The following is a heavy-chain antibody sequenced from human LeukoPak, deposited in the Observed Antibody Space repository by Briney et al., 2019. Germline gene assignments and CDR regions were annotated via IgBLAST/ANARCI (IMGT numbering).Heavy chain of an antibody. CDR1: GYSFTSYW. D-gene: IGHD3-16*01. Sequence: GESLKISCKGSGYSFTSYWIIWVRQMPGKGLEWMGRIDPSDSYTNYSPSFQDHVTISADKSIRTAYLQWSTLKATDTAMYYCARHDYDSDSFDIWGQGTVVAVSS. CDR3: ARHDYDSDSFDI. J-gene: IGHJ3*02. V-gene: IGHV5-10-1*01. CDR2: IDPSDSYT.